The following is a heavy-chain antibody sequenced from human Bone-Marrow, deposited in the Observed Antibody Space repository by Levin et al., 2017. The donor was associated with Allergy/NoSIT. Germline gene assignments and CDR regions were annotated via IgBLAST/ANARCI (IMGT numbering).Heavy chain of an antibody. CDR2: IKQGGSDK. V-gene: IGHV3-7*01. CDR1: GFTFTNYC. J-gene: IGHJ2*01. Sequence: GESLKISCAASGFTFTNYCMSWVRQAPGKGLEWVANIKQGGSDKYYVDSVKGRFTISRDNAKNSLYLQMSSLRAEDTALYYCARAGGQWMITNWYFDLWGRGTLVTVSS. D-gene: IGHD6-19*01. CDR3: ARAGGQWMITNWYFDL.